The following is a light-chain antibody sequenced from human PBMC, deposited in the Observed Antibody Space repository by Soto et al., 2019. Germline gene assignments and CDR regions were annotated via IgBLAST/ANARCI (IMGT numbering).Light chain of an antibody. Sequence: QSVLTQPASVSGSPGQSITISCTGISSDVGSYNLVSWYQQHPGKAPKLMIYEGSKRPSGVSNRFSGSKSGNTASLTISGLQAEDEADYYCCSYAGSVYVFGTGTKVTVL. J-gene: IGLJ1*01. V-gene: IGLV2-23*01. CDR3: CSYAGSVYV. CDR1: SSDVGSYNL. CDR2: EGS.